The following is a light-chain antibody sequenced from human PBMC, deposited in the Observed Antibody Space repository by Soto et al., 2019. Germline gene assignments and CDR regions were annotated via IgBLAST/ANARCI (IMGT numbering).Light chain of an antibody. CDR1: QGISGW. V-gene: IGKV1D-16*01. Sequence: IQMTQSPSSVSASVGARVTITCRASQGISGWLAWYQQKPGTAPKLLIYAASTLQSGVPSRFSGSGSGTDFTLAISSLQPEDFATYYCQQYNSYPRTFGHGTKVDIK. CDR2: AAS. J-gene: IGKJ1*01. CDR3: QQYNSYPRT.